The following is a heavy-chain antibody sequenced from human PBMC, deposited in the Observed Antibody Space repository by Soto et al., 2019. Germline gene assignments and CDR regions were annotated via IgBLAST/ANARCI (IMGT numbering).Heavy chain of an antibody. J-gene: IGHJ1*01. Sequence: QVQLVQSGAEVKKPGSSVKVSCKASGGTLSTYSISWVRQAPGQGLEWMGRIIPILDIANSAQKFQGRVTMTAYKSTSTADMELSSLRSADTAVYVSARSESNSAEVLRHWGQGTRVTVSS. V-gene: IGHV1-69*02. D-gene: IGHD1-1*01. CDR1: GGTLSTYS. CDR3: ARSESNSAEVLRH. CDR2: IIPILDIA.